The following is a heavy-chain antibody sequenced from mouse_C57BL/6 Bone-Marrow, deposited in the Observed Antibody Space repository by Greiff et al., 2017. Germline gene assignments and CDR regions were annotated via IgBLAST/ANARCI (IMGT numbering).Heavy chain of an antibody. CDR3: TRHLIYYYGSSYSYWYFDV. CDR1: GFTFSDAW. V-gene: IGHV6-6*01. Sequence: EVKLMESGGGLVQPGGSMKLSCAASGFTFSDAWMDWVRQSPEKGLEWVAEIRNKANNHATYYAESVKGRFTISSDDSKSSVYLQMKSLRAEDTGIYYCTRHLIYYYGSSYSYWYFDVWGTGTTVTVSS. D-gene: IGHD1-1*01. J-gene: IGHJ1*03. CDR2: IRNKANNHAT.